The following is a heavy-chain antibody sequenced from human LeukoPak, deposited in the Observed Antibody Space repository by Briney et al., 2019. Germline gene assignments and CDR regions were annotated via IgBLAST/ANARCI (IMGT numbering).Heavy chain of an antibody. CDR1: GGSISSSNW. J-gene: IGHJ4*02. CDR3: AREEMPGKFDY. D-gene: IGHD1-26*01. Sequence: PSETLSLTCAVSGGSISSSNWWSWVRPPPGKGLEWIGEIYHSGNTNYNPSLKSRVTISLDKSKNQFSLKLRSVTAADTAVYYCAREEMPGKFDYWGQGTLVTVSS. V-gene: IGHV4-4*02. CDR2: IYHSGNT.